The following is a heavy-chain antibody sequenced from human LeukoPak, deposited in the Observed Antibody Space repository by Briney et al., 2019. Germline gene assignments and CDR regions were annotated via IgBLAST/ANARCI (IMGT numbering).Heavy chain of an antibody. CDR2: INPNSGGT. CDR1: GYTFTGYY. D-gene: IGHD3-22*01. J-gene: IGHJ6*03. V-gene: IGHV1-2*02. CDR3: AHDSSGISHRYYYYMDV. Sequence: ASVKVSCKASGYTFTGYYMHWVRQAPGQGLEWMGWINPNSGGTNYAQKFQGRVTMTRDTSISTAYMELSRLRSDDTAVYYCAHDSSGISHRYYYYMDVWGKGTTVTISS.